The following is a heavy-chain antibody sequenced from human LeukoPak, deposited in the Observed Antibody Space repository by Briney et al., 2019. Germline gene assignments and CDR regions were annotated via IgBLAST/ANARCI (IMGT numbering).Heavy chain of an antibody. Sequence: TGGSLRLSCAASGFTFSSYAMHWVRQAPAKGLEWVAVISSDGSNKYYADSVKGRFTISRDNSKNTLYLQINSLRAEDTAVYYCARDPRITMVRGKDAFDLWGQGTMVTVSS. J-gene: IGHJ3*01. CDR1: GFTFSSYA. V-gene: IGHV3-30*04. CDR3: ARDPRITMVRGKDAFDL. D-gene: IGHD3-10*01. CDR2: ISSDGSNK.